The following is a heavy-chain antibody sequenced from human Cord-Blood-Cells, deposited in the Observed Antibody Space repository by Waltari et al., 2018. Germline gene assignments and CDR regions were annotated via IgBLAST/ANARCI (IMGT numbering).Heavy chain of an antibody. CDR3: ATSGSSPPPYNWFDP. V-gene: IGHV1-24*01. D-gene: IGHD1-26*01. CDR1: GYTLTELS. J-gene: IGHJ5*02. CDR2: FDPEDGET. Sequence: QVQLVQSGAEVKKPGASVKVSCKVSGYTLTELSMHWVRQAPGKGLEWMGVFDPEDGETTYAQKFQGRVTMTEDTSTDTAYMELSSLRSEDTAVYYCATSGSSPPPYNWFDPWGQGTLVTVSS.